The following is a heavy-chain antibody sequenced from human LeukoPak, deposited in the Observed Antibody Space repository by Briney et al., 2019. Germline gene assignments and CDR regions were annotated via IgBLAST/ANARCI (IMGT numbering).Heavy chain of an antibody. Sequence: PSETLSLTCTVSGGSISSFYWSWIRQPAGKGLEWIGRIYISGSTDYNPSLKSRVTMSVDTSKNQFSLKLISVTAADTAVYYCARDLYGGSQDAFDIWGQGTMVTVSS. D-gene: IGHD4-23*01. CDR2: IYISGST. V-gene: IGHV4-4*07. J-gene: IGHJ3*02. CDR1: GGSISSFY. CDR3: ARDLYGGSQDAFDI.